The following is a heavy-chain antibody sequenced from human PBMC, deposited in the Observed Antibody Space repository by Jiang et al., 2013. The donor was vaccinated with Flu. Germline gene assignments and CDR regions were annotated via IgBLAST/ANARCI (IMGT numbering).Heavy chain of an antibody. CDR1: GYIFTSFW. CDR2: IYPGDSDT. CDR3: ARQLGADYGDNWFDP. D-gene: IGHD4-17*01. V-gene: IGHV5-51*01. J-gene: IGHJ5*02. Sequence: GAEVKKPGESLKISCKGSGYIFTSFWIGWVRQMPGRGLEWMGLIYPGDSDTRYSPSFQGQVTISADKSSSTAYLQWSSLKASDTAMYYCARQLGADYGDNWFDPWGQGTLVTVSS.